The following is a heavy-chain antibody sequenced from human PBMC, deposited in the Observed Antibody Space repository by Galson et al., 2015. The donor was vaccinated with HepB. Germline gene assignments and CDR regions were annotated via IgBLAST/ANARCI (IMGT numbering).Heavy chain of an antibody. Sequence: SLRLSCAASGFTFSNAWMSWVRQAPGKGLEWVGRIKSKTDGGTTDYAAPVKGRFTISRDDSKNTLYLQMNSLKTEDTAVYYCTTDHTETRGWAAAGPGFDYWGQGTLVTVSS. CDR1: GFTFSNAW. J-gene: IGHJ4*02. CDR3: TTDHTETRGWAAAGPGFDY. D-gene: IGHD6-13*01. CDR2: IKSKTDGGTT. V-gene: IGHV3-15*01.